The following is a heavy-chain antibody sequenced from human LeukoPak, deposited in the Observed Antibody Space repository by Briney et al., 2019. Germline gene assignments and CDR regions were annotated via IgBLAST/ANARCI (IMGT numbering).Heavy chain of an antibody. CDR2: INPNSGGT. CDR3: ATLNVDTTMVTYDY. Sequence: ASVKGSCKASGYTFTNYYMHWVRQAPGQGLEWMGWINPNSGGTNLTQKFQGRVAMTRDTSISTAYMELSRLRSDDTAVYYCATLNVDTTMVTYDYWGQGTLVTVSS. J-gene: IGHJ4*02. D-gene: IGHD5-18*01. V-gene: IGHV1-2*02. CDR1: GYTFTNYY.